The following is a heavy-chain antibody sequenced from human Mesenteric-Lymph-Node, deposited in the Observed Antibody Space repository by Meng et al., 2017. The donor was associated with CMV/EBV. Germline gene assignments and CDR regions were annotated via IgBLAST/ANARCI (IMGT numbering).Heavy chain of an antibody. Sequence: QITLKESGPTRVKPTKTLTLTCTFPWFSLSTSGGGVGWIRQPPGKALEWLALIYWDDETRYSPSLKSRLTITKETSKNQVVLTMTNMDPVDTATYYCAHSSGIAAAGPFYFDYWGQGTLVTVSS. J-gene: IGHJ4*02. CDR1: WFSLSTSGGG. V-gene: IGHV2-5*02. CDR3: AHSSGIAAAGPFYFDY. CDR2: IYWDDET. D-gene: IGHD6-13*01.